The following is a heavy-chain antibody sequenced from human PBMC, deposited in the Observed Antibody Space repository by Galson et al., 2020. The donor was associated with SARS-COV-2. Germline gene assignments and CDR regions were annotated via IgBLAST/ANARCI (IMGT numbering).Heavy chain of an antibody. D-gene: IGHD1-26*01. V-gene: IGHV4-39*01. Sequence: SETLSLTCTVSGGSISSSIYFWGWIRQPPGKALQWIGNTYDSGSTYYDPSLKSRLTISVDTSKNQFSLKLSSVTAADTAVYSCAIHGRGELLFPFDYWGHGILVTVSS. CDR3: AIHGRGELLFPFDY. CDR2: TYDSGST. J-gene: IGHJ4*01. CDR1: GGSISSSIYF.